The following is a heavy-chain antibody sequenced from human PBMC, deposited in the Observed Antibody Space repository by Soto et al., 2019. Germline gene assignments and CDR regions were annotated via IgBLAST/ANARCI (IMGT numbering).Heavy chain of an antibody. J-gene: IGHJ4*02. CDR3: GKVLVGATGHTDSDS. CDR1: GGSIYRSGYY. CDR2: IDYNGVT. V-gene: IGHV4-39*01. D-gene: IGHD2-15*01. Sequence: SQTLSLTCTVSGGSIYRSGYYWGWIRQPPGRGLEWIGNIDYNGVTYSNPSLKSRVTISRDTSKNQFSLKLTSVTAADTALYYCGKVLVGATGHTDSDSWGPGTLVTVSS.